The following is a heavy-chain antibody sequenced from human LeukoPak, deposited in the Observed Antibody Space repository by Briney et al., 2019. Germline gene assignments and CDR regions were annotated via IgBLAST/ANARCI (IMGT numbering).Heavy chain of an antibody. D-gene: IGHD3-10*01. CDR3: AGNYYGSGSYYSEDRY. CDR1: GGSISSGTYY. J-gene: IGHJ4*02. Sequence: SETLSLTCTVSGGSISSGTYYWSWIRQPAGKGLEWIGRIYTSGSTNYNPSLKSRVTISVDTSKNQFSLKLSSVTAADTAVYYCAGNYYGSGSYYSEDRYWGQGTLVTVSS. CDR2: IYTSGST. V-gene: IGHV4-61*02.